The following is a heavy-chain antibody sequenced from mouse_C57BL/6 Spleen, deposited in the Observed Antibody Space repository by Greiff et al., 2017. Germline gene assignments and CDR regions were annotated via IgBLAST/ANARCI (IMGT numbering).Heavy chain of an antibody. Sequence: VQLQQPGAELVMPGASVKLSCKASGYTFTSYWMHWVKQRPGQGLEWIGEIDPSDSYTNYNQKFKGKSTLTVDKSSSTAYMQLSSLTSEDSAVYYCARAANSNYAMDDWGQGTSVTVSS. V-gene: IGHV1-69*01. CDR2: IDPSDSYT. CDR3: ARAANSNYAMDD. J-gene: IGHJ4*01. CDR1: GYTFTSYW. D-gene: IGHD2-5*01.